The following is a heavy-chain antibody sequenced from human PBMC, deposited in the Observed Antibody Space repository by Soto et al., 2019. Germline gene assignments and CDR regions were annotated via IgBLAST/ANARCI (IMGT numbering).Heavy chain of an antibody. J-gene: IGHJ6*02. D-gene: IGHD6-6*01. Sequence: QVQLVQSGAEVKKPGSSVKVSCKSSGGTFSSYAISWVRQAPGQGLEWMGGIIPIFGTANYAQKFQGRVTITADECTSTAYMELSRLRSEDTAVYYCASSSSWRAAYYYGMDVWGQGTTVTVSS. CDR1: GGTFSSYA. CDR2: IIPIFGTA. CDR3: ASSSSWRAAYYYGMDV. V-gene: IGHV1-69*01.